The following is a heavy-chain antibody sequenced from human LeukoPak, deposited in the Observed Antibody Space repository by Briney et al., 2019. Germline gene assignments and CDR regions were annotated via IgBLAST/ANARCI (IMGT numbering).Heavy chain of an antibody. Sequence: PSETLSLTCTVSGGSISSYYWSWIRQPPGKGLEWIGYISKSGSTNYNPSLKSRVTISLDTSKNQFSLKLSSVTAADTAMYYCARVTVTTPEYCFDYWGQGTLVTVSS. D-gene: IGHD4-17*01. CDR3: ARVTVTTPEYCFDY. V-gene: IGHV4-59*01. CDR1: GGSISSYY. J-gene: IGHJ4*02. CDR2: ISKSGST.